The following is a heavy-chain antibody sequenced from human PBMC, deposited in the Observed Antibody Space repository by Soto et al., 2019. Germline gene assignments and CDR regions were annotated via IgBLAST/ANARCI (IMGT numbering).Heavy chain of an antibody. J-gene: IGHJ4*02. D-gene: IGHD5-12*01. CDR2: IFSSGST. Sequence: XATLSLTCTVSGGSINTFYWSWVRQPAGKGLEWIGRIFSSGSTSFNPSLESRVAMSVDTSKNHFSLNLSSVTAADMAVYYCAREGSYSAYNFAHGIQLWSFDFWGQGALVTVSS. V-gene: IGHV4-4*07. CDR3: AREGSYSAYNFAHGIQLWSFDF. CDR1: GGSINTFY.